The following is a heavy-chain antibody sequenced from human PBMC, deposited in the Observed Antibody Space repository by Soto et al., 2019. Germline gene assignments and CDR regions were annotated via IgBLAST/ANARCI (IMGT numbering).Heavy chain of an antibody. Sequence: LRLSCAASGFTFSSYAMHWVRQAPGKGLEWVAVISYDGSNKYYADSVKGRFTISRDNSKNTLYLQMNSLRAEDTAVYYCARDSRDDSSHSDYWGQGTLVTVSS. CDR3: ARDSRDDSSHSDY. CDR2: ISYDGSNK. D-gene: IGHD6-13*01. V-gene: IGHV3-30-3*01. J-gene: IGHJ4*02. CDR1: GFTFSSYA.